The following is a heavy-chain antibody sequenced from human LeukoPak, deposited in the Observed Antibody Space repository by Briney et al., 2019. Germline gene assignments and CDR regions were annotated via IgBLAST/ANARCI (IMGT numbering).Heavy chain of an antibody. J-gene: IGHJ4*02. CDR1: GFTFSSYS. D-gene: IGHD6-6*01. CDR2: ISSSSSYI. CDR3: AREERIAARPFDY. Sequence: PGGSLRLSCAASGFTFSSYSMNWVRQAPGKGLEWVSSISSSSSYIYYADSLKGRFTISRDNAKTSLYLQMNSLRAEDTAVYYCAREERIAARPFDYWGQGTLVTVSS. V-gene: IGHV3-21*01.